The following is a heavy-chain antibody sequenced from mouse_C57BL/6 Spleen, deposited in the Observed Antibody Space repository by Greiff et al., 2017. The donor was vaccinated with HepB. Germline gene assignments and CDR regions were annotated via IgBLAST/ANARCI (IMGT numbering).Heavy chain of an antibody. CDR2: INPSNGGT. D-gene: IGHD2-4*01. J-gene: IGHJ4*01. V-gene: IGHV1-53*01. Sequence: QVQLQQPGTELVKPGASVKLSCKASGYTFTSYWMHWVKQRPGQGLEWIGNINPSNGGTNYNEKFKSKATLTVDKSSSTAYMQLSSLTSEDSAVYYCARGDYYDYDVSAMDYWGQGTSVTVSS. CDR3: ARGDYYDYDVSAMDY. CDR1: GYTFTSYW.